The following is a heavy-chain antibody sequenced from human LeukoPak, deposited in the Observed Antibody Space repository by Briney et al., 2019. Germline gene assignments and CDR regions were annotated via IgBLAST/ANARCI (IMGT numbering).Heavy chain of an antibody. CDR1: GFTFSSYA. J-gene: IGHJ4*02. Sequence: GGSLRLSCAASGFTFSSYAMSWVRQAPGKGLEWVSAISGSGGSTYYADSVKGRFTISRDNPKNTLYLQMNSLRAEDTAVYYCAKDPGNNDDYVWGSYRPRTDYWGQGTLVTVSS. D-gene: IGHD3-16*02. CDR2: ISGSGGST. CDR3: AKDPGNNDDYVWGSYRPRTDY. V-gene: IGHV3-23*01.